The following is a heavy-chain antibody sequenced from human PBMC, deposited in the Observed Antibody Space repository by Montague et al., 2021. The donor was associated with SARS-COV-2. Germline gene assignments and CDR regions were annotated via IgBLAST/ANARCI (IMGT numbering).Heavy chain of an antibody. CDR1: GFTFSSYA. D-gene: IGHD2/OR15-2a*01. V-gene: IGHV3-23*01. CDR3: VKDQLSNLPDLLSVPDY. CDR2: ISGSGSST. J-gene: IGHJ4*02. Sequence: SLRLSCAASGFTFSSYAMNWVRQAPGKGLEWVSGISGSGSSTYYADSAKGRFTISRDNSKNTLYLQMKSLRAEDTAVYYCVKDQLSNLPDLLSVPDYWGQGTLVTVSS.